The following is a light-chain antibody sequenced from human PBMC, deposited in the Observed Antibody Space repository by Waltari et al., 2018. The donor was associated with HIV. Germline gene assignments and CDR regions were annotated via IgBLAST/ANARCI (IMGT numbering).Light chain of an antibody. CDR2: EDT. Sequence: KFMLTQPHSVSESPGRTVTISCTGSSGNIARNYVQWYRQSPGSAPTTVIDEDTKRPSGVPDLFSGSIASSSNSASLTISGLRTEDEADYYCHSYDGSNWVFGGGTKLTVL. CDR3: HSYDGSNWV. V-gene: IGLV6-57*02. CDR1: SGNIARNY. J-gene: IGLJ3*02.